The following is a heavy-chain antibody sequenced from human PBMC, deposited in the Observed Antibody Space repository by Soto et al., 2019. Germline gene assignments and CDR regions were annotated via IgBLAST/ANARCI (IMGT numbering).Heavy chain of an antibody. D-gene: IGHD6-19*01. V-gene: IGHV4-39*01. CDR1: GGSISSSSYY. Sequence: PSETLSLTCTVSGGSISSSSYYWGWIRQPPGKGLEWIGSIYYSGSTYYNPSLKSRVTISVDTSKNQFSLKLSSVTAADTAVYYCARHTRLAYNDYWGQGTRVTVS. CDR2: IYYSGST. CDR3: ARHTRLAYNDY. J-gene: IGHJ4*02.